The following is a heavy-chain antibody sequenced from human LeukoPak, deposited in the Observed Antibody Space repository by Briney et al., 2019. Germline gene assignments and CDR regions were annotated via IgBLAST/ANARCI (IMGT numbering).Heavy chain of an antibody. CDR2: ITSDGYNK. J-gene: IGHJ4*02. D-gene: IGHD3-10*01. V-gene: IGHV3-30*02. Sequence: GGSLRPSCAASGFTFNSYGMHWVRQAPGKGLEWLAFITSDGYNKYYTDPVKGRFTISRDNSDNTLYLQMNSLRPEDTAVYYCAKELQPWFPFDDCGQGILVTVSS. CDR1: GFTFNSYG. CDR3: AKELQPWFPFDD.